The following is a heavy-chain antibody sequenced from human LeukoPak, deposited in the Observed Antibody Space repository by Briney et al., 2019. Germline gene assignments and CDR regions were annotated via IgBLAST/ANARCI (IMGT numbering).Heavy chain of an antibody. D-gene: IGHD5-12*01. CDR1: GGSISSYY. Sequence: SETLSLTCTVSGGSISSYYWSWIRQPPGKGLEWIGYIYYSGSTNYNPSLKSRVTISVDTSKNQFSLKLSSVTAADTAVYYCARDGYGHTDYWGQGTLVTVSS. CDR2: IYYSGST. J-gene: IGHJ4*02. V-gene: IGHV4-59*01. CDR3: ARDGYGHTDY.